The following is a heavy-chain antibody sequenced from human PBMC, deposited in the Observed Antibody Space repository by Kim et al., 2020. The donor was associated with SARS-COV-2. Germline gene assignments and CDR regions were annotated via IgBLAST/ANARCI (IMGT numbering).Heavy chain of an antibody. J-gene: IGHJ4*02. D-gene: IGHD1-26*01. Sequence: NPSLKSRVTISVDTSKNQFSLKLSSVTAADTAVYYCAREVWWELQGDFDYWGQGTLVTVSS. CDR3: AREVWWELQGDFDY. V-gene: IGHV4-39*07.